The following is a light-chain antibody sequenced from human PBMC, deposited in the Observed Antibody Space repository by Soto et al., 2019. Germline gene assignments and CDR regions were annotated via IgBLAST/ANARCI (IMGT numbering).Light chain of an antibody. V-gene: IGKV1-5*01. J-gene: IGKJ1*01. CDR2: DAS. Sequence: DIQMTQSPSTLSASVGDRVTITCRASQSISHFLAWYQQKPGKVPKLLIYDASNLGSGVPSRFSGSGAGTEFTLTISGLQSDDFTTYYCQQYNSYSRAFGQGTTGDLK. CDR1: QSISHF. CDR3: QQYNSYSRA.